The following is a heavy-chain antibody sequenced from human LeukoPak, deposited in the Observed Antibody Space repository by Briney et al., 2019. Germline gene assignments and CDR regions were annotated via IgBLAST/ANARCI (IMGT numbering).Heavy chain of an antibody. CDR3: ARDPVAGAHNYYYYYGMDV. J-gene: IGHJ6*02. Sequence: GGSLRLSCAASGFTFSSYWMHWVRQAPGKGLVWVSRINSDGSSTSYADSVKGRFTISRDNAKNTLYLQMNSLRAEDTAVYYCARDPVAGAHNYYYYYGMDVWGQGTTVTVSS. V-gene: IGHV3-74*01. D-gene: IGHD2-15*01. CDR1: GFTFSSYW. CDR2: INSDGSST.